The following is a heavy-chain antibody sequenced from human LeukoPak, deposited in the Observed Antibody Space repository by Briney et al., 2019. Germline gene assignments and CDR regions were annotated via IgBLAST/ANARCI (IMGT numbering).Heavy chain of an antibody. CDR3: ARDRNTDFWSGYYTNYFDY. J-gene: IGHJ4*02. V-gene: IGHV3-7*01. D-gene: IGHD3-3*01. Sequence: GGSLRLSCAASGFTFSSYTMNWVRQAPGKGLEWVANIKQDGSENYYVDSVKGRFTISRDNAKNSLYLQMNSLRAEDTAVYYCARDRNTDFWSGYYTNYFDYWGQGTLVTVSS. CDR2: IKQDGSEN. CDR1: GFTFSSYT.